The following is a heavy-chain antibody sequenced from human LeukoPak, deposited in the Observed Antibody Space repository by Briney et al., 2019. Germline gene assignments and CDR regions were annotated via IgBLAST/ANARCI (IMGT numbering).Heavy chain of an antibody. CDR1: GFSVSGNY. Sequence: PGGSLRLSCAASGFSVSGNYVSWVRQAPGQGLEWVSVISSGGDTFYADSVKGRFTISRDNSKSTLYLQMNSLRAEDTAVYYCARGGDTRGSTRSDFDIWGRGTMVTVCS. D-gene: IGHD3-22*01. CDR2: ISSGGDT. CDR3: ARGGDTRGSTRSDFDI. J-gene: IGHJ3*02. V-gene: IGHV3-53*01.